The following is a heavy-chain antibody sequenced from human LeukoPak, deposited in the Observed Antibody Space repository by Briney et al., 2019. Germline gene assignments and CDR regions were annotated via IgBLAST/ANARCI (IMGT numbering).Heavy chain of an antibody. CDR2: TYYRSKWYN. Sequence: SQTLSLTCAISGDSVSSTAWNWIRQSPSRGLEWLGRTYYRSKWYNDYAVSVKSRITINPDTSKNQFALQLNSVTPEDTAVYYCARGGRGYCTSSSCYFDYWGQGTLVTVSS. V-gene: IGHV6-1*01. D-gene: IGHD2-2*01. J-gene: IGHJ4*02. CDR3: ARGGRGYCTSSSCYFDY. CDR1: GDSVSSTA.